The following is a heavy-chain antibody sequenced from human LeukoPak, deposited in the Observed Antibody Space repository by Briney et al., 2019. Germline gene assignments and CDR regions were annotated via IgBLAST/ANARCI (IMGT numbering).Heavy chain of an antibody. CDR2: IDPSDSYT. V-gene: IGHV5-10-1*01. Sequence: GESLRISCKGSGYSFTSYWISWVRQMPGKGLEWMGRIDPSDSYTNYSPSFQGHVTISADKSISTAYLQWSSLKASDTAMYYCASAVGSGSYLPYYYYGMDVWGEGTTVTVSS. J-gene: IGHJ6*04. CDR3: ASAVGSGSYLPYYYYGMDV. D-gene: IGHD3-10*01. CDR1: GYSFTSYW.